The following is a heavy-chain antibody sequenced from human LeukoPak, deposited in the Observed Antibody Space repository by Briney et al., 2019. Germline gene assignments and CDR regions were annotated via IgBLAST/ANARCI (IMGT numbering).Heavy chain of an antibody. CDR3: AKLVTHFDY. D-gene: IGHD4-23*01. CDR1: GFTFSSYA. V-gene: IGHV3-23*01. CDR2: ISGSGGNT. J-gene: IGHJ4*02. Sequence: PCGSLTVSCAAPGFTFSSYAMSWVRQAPGKGLEWVSSISGSGGNTYYADSVKGRFTISRDNSKNTLYMQMNSLRAEDTAVYHCAKLVTHFDYWGQRTMVADSS.